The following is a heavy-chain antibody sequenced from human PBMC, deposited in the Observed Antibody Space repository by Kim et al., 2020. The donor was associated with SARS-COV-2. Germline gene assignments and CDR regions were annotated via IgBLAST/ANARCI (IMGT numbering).Heavy chain of an antibody. Sequence: GGSLRLSCAASGFTFSSYSMNWVRQAPGKGLEWVSSIRSSSSYIYYADSVKGRFTISRDNAKNSLYLQMNSLRAEDTAVYYCARETPSDRTAVAGMVDYWGQGTLVTVSS. CDR3: ARETPSDRTAVAGMVDY. D-gene: IGHD6-19*01. CDR1: GFTFSSYS. J-gene: IGHJ4*02. CDR2: IRSSSSYI. V-gene: IGHV3-21*01.